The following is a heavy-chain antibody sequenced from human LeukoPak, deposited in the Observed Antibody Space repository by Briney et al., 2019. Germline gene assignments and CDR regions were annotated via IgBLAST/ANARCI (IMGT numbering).Heavy chain of an antibody. V-gene: IGHV1-69*13. CDR2: IIPIFGTA. CDR3: ARDAGYSSSWSHFDY. D-gene: IGHD6-13*01. J-gene: IGHJ4*02. CDR1: GGTFSSYA. Sequence: ASVKVSCKASGGTFSSYAISWVRQAPGQGLEWMGGIIPIFGTANYAQKFQGRVTITADESTSTAYMELSSLRPEDTAVYYCARDAGYSSSWSHFDYWGQGTLVTVSS.